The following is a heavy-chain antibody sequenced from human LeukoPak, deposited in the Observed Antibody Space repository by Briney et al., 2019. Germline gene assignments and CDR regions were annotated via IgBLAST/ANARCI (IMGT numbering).Heavy chain of an antibody. CDR2: ISSSSSTT. Sequence: GGSLRLSCAASGFTFSSYSMNWVRQAPGKGLEWVSYISSSSSTTYYADSVKGRFTISRDNAKNSLYLQMNNLRAEDTAVYYCARGDGYHGGFDYWGQGTLVTVSS. D-gene: IGHD5-24*01. CDR1: GFTFSSYS. J-gene: IGHJ4*02. V-gene: IGHV3-48*04. CDR3: ARGDGYHGGFDY.